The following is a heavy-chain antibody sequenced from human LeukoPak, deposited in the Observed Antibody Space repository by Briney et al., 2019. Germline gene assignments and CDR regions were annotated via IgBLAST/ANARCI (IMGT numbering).Heavy chain of an antibody. CDR1: GFTFSSYA. CDR3: ARVPRGYYDSSGIPPGYFDY. CDR2: ISGSGGST. D-gene: IGHD3-22*01. J-gene: IGHJ4*02. V-gene: IGHV3-23*01. Sequence: GGSLRLSCAASGFTFSSYAMSWVRQAPGKGLEWVSAISGSGGSTYYADSVKGRLTISRDNSKNTLYLQMNSLRAEDTAVYYCARVPRGYYDSSGIPPGYFDYWGQGTLVTVSS.